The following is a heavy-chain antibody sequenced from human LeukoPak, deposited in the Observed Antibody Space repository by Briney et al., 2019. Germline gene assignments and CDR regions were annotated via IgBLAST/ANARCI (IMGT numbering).Heavy chain of an antibody. Sequence: SETLSLTCTVSGSSISSYYWSWIRQPPGKGLEWIGYIYYSGSTNYNPSLKSRVTISVDTSKNQFSLKLSSVTAADTAVYYCARDGQEVRGRLPYYYYYYMDVWGKGTTVTVSS. CDR2: IYYSGST. CDR1: GSSISSYY. V-gene: IGHV4-59*01. J-gene: IGHJ6*03. D-gene: IGHD3-10*01. CDR3: ARDGQEVRGRLPYYYYYYMDV.